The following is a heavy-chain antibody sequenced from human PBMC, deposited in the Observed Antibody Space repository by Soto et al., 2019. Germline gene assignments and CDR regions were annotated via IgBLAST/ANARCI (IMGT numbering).Heavy chain of an antibody. J-gene: IGHJ4*02. D-gene: IGHD6-19*01. CDR1: GFNFNKYA. Sequence: EVQLLESGGGLVRRGGSLRPSCAAPGFNFNKYAMSGVRQAPGEGLEWVSGISCCGGTASYADSVKGRFTIARDDAKNTLYLDMNSLRVEDTAEYYCAKADGQQWLLPHLENWGRGTLVTVS. V-gene: IGHV3-23*01. CDR3: AKADGQQWLLPHLEN. CDR2: ISCCGGTA.